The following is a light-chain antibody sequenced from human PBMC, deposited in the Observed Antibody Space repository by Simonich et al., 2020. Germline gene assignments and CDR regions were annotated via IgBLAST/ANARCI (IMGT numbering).Light chain of an antibody. CDR1: SSDVGGYNY. J-gene: IGLJ3*02. V-gene: IGLV2-14*01. CDR2: DVS. CDR3: SSYTSSSFWV. Sequence: QSALTQPASVSGSPGQSITISCTGPSSDVGGYNYVPWYQQHPGKAPKLMIYDVSKRPSRVSNRFSGSKSGNTASLTISGLQAEDEADYYCSSYTSSSFWVFGGGTKLTVL.